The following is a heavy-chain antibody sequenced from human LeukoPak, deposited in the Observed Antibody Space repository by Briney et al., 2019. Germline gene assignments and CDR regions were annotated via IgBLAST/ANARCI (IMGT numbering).Heavy chain of an antibody. V-gene: IGHV4-39*07. CDR1: GGSISSSSYY. CDR2: IYYSGST. J-gene: IGHJ2*01. CDR3: ARGAGGQWLLKPYWYFDL. D-gene: IGHD6-19*01. Sequence: PSETLPLTCTVSGGSISSSSYYWGWIRQPPGKGLEWIGSIYYSGSTYYNPSLKSRVTISVDTSKNQFSLKLSSVTAADTAVYYCARGAGGQWLLKPYWYFDLWGRGTLVTVSS.